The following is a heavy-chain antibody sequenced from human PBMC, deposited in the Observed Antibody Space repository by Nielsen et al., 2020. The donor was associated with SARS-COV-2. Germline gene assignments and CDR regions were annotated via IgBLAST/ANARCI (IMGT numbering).Heavy chain of an antibody. J-gene: IGHJ6*02. Sequence: GESLKISCAASGFTFNNYDMHWVRQAQGKGLEWVSAIGTGGDTFYPGSVKGRFTISRENAKNSLYLQMNSLRAGDTAVYYCARAGALSSSWYSMDFWGQGTTVTVSS. CDR1: GFTFNNYD. D-gene: IGHD6-13*01. CDR3: ARAGALSSSWYSMDF. CDR2: IGTGGDT. V-gene: IGHV3-13*01.